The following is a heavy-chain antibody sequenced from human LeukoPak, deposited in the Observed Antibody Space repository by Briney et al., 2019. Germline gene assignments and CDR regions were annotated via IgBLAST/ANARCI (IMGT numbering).Heavy chain of an antibody. J-gene: IGHJ4*02. V-gene: IGHV3-7*01. CDR1: GFTFSSYW. CDR2: IKHGGSAK. D-gene: IGHD6-19*01. CDR3: ARVSSGPQDY. Sequence: GGSLRLSCAASGFTFSSYWMSWVRQAPGKGLEWVSNIKHGGSAKYYVDSVKGRFTISRDNAKNSLYLQMNSLRAEDTAVYDCARVSSGPQDYWGQGTLVTVSS.